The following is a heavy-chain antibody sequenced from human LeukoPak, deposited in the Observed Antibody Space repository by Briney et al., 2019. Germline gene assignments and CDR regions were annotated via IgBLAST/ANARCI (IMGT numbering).Heavy chain of an antibody. CDR1: GFTFSSFW. Sequence: PGGSLRLSCTASGFTFSSFWMAWVRQAPGKGLEWVANIKQDGSIQHYGDSVKGRFTISRDNAKNSLYLQMNNLRAEDTALYYCATSYDSSGCDWGQRALVTVSS. J-gene: IGHJ4*02. V-gene: IGHV3-7*01. D-gene: IGHD3-22*01. CDR2: IKQDGSIQ. CDR3: ATSYDSSGCD.